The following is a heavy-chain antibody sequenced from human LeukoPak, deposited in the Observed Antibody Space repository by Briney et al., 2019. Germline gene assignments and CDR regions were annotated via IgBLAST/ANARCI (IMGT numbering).Heavy chain of an antibody. J-gene: IGHJ3*02. V-gene: IGHV4-30-2*01. Sequence: TLSLTCTVSGGSISSGGYYWSWIRQPPGKGLEWIGYIYHSGSTYYNPSLKSRVTISVDRSKNQFSLKLSSVTAADTAVYYCARDGSPDAFDIWGQGTMVTVSS. CDR1: GGSISSGGYY. CDR3: ARDGSPDAFDI. CDR2: IYHSGST. D-gene: IGHD1-26*01.